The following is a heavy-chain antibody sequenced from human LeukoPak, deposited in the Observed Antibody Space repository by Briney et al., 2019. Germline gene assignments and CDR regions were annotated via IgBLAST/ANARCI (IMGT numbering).Heavy chain of an antibody. CDR3: AREGVLRYFDWLDTGYYGMDV. CDR2: IYSGGST. V-gene: IGHV3-66*01. D-gene: IGHD3-9*01. Sequence: PGGSLRLSCAASGFTVSSNYMSWVRQAPGKGLEWVSVIYSGGSTYYADSVKGRFTISRDNSKNTLYLQMNSLRAEDTAVYYCAREGVLRYFDWLDTGYYGMDVWGQGTTVTVSS. CDR1: GFTVSSNY. J-gene: IGHJ6*02.